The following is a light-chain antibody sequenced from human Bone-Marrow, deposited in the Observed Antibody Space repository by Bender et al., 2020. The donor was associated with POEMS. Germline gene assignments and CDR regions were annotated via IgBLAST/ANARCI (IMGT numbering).Light chain of an antibody. V-gene: IGLV3-1*01. J-gene: IGLJ2*01. CDR2: QDT. Sequence: SYELTQPPSVSVSPGQTATITCSGEKLGEEYACWYQQKPGQSPVVVIYQDTKRHSGIPERFSGSTSGNTASLTISGTQTMDEADYYCQSWGSNTAVFGGGTKLTVL. CDR1: KLGEEY. CDR3: QSWGSNTAV.